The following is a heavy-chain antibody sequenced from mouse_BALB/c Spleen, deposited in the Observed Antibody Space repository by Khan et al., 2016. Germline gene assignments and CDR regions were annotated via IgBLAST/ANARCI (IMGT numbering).Heavy chain of an antibody. CDR1: GYAFTNYL. D-gene: IGHD2-1*01. CDR3: ARYAGNSSAMNY. J-gene: IGHJ4*01. CDR2: INPGSGGT. V-gene: IGHV1-54*01. Sequence: QVQLQQSGAELVRPGTSVKVSCKASGYAFTNYLIEWVKQRPGQGLEWIGVINPGSGGTNYNEKFKGKAKLTADKSSSTAYMQLSSLTSDDSAVYFYARYAGNSSAMNYCGQGTSVTVSS.